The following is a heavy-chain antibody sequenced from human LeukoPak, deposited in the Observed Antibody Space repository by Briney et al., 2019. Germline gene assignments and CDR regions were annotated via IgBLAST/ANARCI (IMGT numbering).Heavy chain of an antibody. V-gene: IGHV4-30-2*01. J-gene: IGHJ5*02. D-gene: IGHD3-10*01. CDR3: AASGGPINWFDP. CDR1: GGSINTAGFY. CDR2: ITHNGYT. Sequence: SQTLSLTCTVSGGSINTAGFYWSWIRQPPGKGLQWIGEITHNGYTNYNPALKSRVTISIDTSKNEFSLKVSSVTAADMAIYYCAASGGPINWFDPWGQGTLVTVSS.